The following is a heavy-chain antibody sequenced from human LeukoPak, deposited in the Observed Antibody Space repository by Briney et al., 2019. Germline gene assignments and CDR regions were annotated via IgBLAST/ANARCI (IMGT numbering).Heavy chain of an antibody. CDR1: GFTFSSYW. V-gene: IGHV3-7*01. Sequence: TGGSLRLSCAASGFTFSSYWMSWVRQAPGKGLEWVANIKQDGSEKYYVDSVKGRFTISRDNSKNTLYLQMNSLRAEDTGVYYCARGAHSSSWSHFDYWGQGTLVTVSS. D-gene: IGHD6-13*01. J-gene: IGHJ4*02. CDR3: ARGAHSSSWSHFDY. CDR2: IKQDGSEK.